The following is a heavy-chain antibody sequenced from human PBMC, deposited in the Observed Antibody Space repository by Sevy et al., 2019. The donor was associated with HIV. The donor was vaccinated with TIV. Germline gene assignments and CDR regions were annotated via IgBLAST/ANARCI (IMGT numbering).Heavy chain of an antibody. CDR2: ISYDGSNK. CDR1: GFTFSSYG. CDR3: AKGPGVWNYFDY. D-gene: IGHD1-1*01. J-gene: IGHJ4*03. Sequence: GGSLRLSCAASGFTFSSYGMHWVRQAPGKGLEWVAVISYDGSNKYYADSVKGRFTISRDNSKNTLYLQMNSLRAEDTAVYYCAKGPGVWNYFDYWGQGTTVTVSS. V-gene: IGHV3-30*18.